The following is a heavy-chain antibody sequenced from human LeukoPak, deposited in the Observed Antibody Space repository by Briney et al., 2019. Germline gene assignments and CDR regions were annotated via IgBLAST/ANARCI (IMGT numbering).Heavy chain of an antibody. Sequence: SETLSLTCTVSGGSISSGGYSWNWIRQPPGKGLEWIGYIFHRGSIYYNPSLKSRVTISVDWSNNQFSLKLTSVTAADTAVYYCARGRHGSGSPEGLADGWFDPWGQGTLVTVSS. CDR3: ARGRHGSGSPEGLADGWFDP. J-gene: IGHJ5*02. D-gene: IGHD3-10*01. CDR2: IFHRGSI. V-gene: IGHV4-30-2*01. CDR1: GGSISSGGYS.